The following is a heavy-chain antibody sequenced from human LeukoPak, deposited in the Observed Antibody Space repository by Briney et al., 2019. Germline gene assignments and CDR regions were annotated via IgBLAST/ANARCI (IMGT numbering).Heavy chain of an antibody. V-gene: IGHV3-23*01. CDR2: ISGSGGST. CDR1: GFTFSSYV. Sequence: TGGSLRLSCAASGFTFSSYVMSWVRQAPGKGLEWVSAISGSGGSTYYADSVKGRFTISRDNSKNTLYLQMNSLRAEDTAVYYCAKTEASSRDYYYYGMDVWGQGTTVTVSS. CDR3: AKTEASSRDYYYYGMDV. J-gene: IGHJ6*02.